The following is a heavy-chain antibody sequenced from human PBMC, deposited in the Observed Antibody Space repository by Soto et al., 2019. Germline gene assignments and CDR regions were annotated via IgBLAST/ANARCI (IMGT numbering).Heavy chain of an antibody. CDR1: AGTISSYA. Sequence: SAKVSCTPSAGTISSYAISWVRQAPGQGLEWMGGIIPIFGTANYAQKFQGRVTITADESTSTAYMELSSLRSEDTAVYYCASGPYSRSRRYYGMDVWGQGTTVTGSS. J-gene: IGHJ6*02. D-gene: IGHD6-13*01. CDR3: ASGPYSRSRRYYGMDV. V-gene: IGHV1-69*13. CDR2: IIPIFGTA.